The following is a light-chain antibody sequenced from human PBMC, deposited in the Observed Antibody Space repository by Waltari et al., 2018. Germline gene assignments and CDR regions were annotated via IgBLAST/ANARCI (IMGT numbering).Light chain of an antibody. CDR2: EAT. J-gene: IGLJ3*02. CDR1: SSDVGGSDL. Sequence: QSALTQPASVSGSPGQSTTISCTGTSSDVGGSDLVSWYQHHPGKAPKLIIYEATKRPSGVSDRFSASKSDNTASLTISGLQADDEANYYCCSYAGSSTYVLFGGGTRLTVL. CDR3: CSYAGSSTYVL. V-gene: IGLV2-23*01.